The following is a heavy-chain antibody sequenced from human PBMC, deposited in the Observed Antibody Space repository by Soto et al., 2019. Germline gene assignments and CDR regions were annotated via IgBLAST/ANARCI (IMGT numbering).Heavy chain of an antibody. D-gene: IGHD3-16*01. CDR3: AHCRGGVASF. V-gene: IGHV2-5*02. J-gene: IGHJ4*02. Sequence: QITLNESGPTLVKPTQTLTLTCTFSGFSLSTRDVGVGWIRQPPGKALEWLGVIYWDDDKSYSPSLKSMLTITKDTSKNQVVLRMTKMDPVDTATYYCAHCRGGVASFWGQGTLVTVSS. CDR2: IYWDDDK. CDR1: GFSLSTRDVG.